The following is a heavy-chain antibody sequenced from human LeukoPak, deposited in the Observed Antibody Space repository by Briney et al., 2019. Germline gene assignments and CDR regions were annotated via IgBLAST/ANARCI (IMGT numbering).Heavy chain of an antibody. Sequence: KPSETLSLTCTVSGGSISNHYWSWIRQPPGKGLEWIGNIYFSGSTTHNPSLKSRVTISVDTSKNQFSLKLSSATAADTAVYYCARLRDWFDPWGQGTLVTVSS. CDR2: IYFSGST. V-gene: IGHV4-59*11. CDR1: GGSISNHY. CDR3: ARLRDWFDP. J-gene: IGHJ5*02.